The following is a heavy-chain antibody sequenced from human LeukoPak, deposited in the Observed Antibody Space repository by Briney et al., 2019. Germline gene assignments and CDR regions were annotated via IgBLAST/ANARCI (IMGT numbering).Heavy chain of an antibody. CDR3: ARHGYYYYTSGYFGY. V-gene: IGHV4-31*03. CDR1: GGSISSGGYY. J-gene: IGHJ4*02. CDR2: IYYSGST. Sequence: SETLSLTCTVSGGSISSGGYYWSWIRQHPGKGLEWIGYIYYSGSTYYNPSLKSRVTISVDTSKNQFSLKLSSVTAADTALYYCARHGYYYYTSGYFGYWGQGILVTVSS. D-gene: IGHD3-22*01.